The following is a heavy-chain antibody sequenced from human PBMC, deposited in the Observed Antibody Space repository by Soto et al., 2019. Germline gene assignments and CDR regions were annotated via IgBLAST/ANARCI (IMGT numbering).Heavy chain of an antibody. CDR1: GDTFTSHT. J-gene: IGHJ5*01. Sequence: VQSGAEVRKPGSSVRVSCEVSGDTFTSHTINWLRQAPGQGLEWTVGVIPVFGSPTYAQRFQARLSITADTTTQTAYMELSSLTPDHTAFYFCAPYITGTNNWFDSWRQRTLVTVSS. D-gene: IGHD1-20*01. CDR2: VIPVFGSP. CDR3: APYITGTNNWFDS. V-gene: IGHV1-69*06.